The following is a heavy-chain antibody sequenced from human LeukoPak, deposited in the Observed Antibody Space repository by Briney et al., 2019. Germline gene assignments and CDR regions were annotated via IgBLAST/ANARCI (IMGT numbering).Heavy chain of an antibody. CDR3: AKQTHYYDSSGYPN. Sequence: GGSLRLSCAASGFTFSSYAMNWVRQAPGKGLEWVSAISGSGGSTYYADSVKGRFTIPRDNSKNTLYLQMNSLRAEDTAVYYCAKQTHYYDSSGYPNWGQGTLVTVSS. D-gene: IGHD3-22*01. CDR1: GFTFSSYA. CDR2: ISGSGGST. J-gene: IGHJ4*02. V-gene: IGHV3-23*01.